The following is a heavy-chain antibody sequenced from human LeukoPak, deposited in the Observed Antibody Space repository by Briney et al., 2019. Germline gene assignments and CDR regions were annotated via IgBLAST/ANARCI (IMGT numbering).Heavy chain of an antibody. D-gene: IGHD5-24*01. Sequence: GESLKISCKGSGYSCTSYWIGWVRQMPGEGLEWMGIIYPGDSDTRYSPSFQGQVTISADKSISTAYLQWSSLKAPDTAMYYCAWVESQATTRFDYWGQGTLVTVSS. CDR3: AWVESQATTRFDY. J-gene: IGHJ4*02. V-gene: IGHV5-51*01. CDR1: GYSCTSYW. CDR2: IYPGDSDT.